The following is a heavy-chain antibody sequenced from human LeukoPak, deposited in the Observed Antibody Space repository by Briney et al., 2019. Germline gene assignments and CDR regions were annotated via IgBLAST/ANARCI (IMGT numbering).Heavy chain of an antibody. D-gene: IGHD3-22*01. Sequence: PSETLSLTCTVSGGSLSSSRYSWGWIRQPPGKGLGWIGEINHSGSTNYNPSLKSRVTISVDTSKNQFSLRLSSVTAADTAVYYCARGRPDDYYYDSSGYYSYFQHWGQGTLVSVSS. CDR2: INHSGST. V-gene: IGHV4-39*07. J-gene: IGHJ1*01. CDR3: ARGRPDDYYYDSSGYYSYFQH. CDR1: GGSLSSSRYS.